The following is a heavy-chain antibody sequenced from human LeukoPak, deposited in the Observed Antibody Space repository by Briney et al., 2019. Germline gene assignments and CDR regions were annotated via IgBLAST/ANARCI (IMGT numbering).Heavy chain of an antibody. CDR1: GYTFTSYD. J-gene: IGHJ4*02. V-gene: IGHV1-8*03. CDR2: MNPNSGNT. CDR3: ARGTMGKYCSSTSCLGY. Sequence: ASVKVSCKASGYTFTSYDINWVRQATGQGLEWMGWMNPNSGNTGYAQKFQGRVTITRNTSISTAYMELSSLRSEDTAVYYCARGTMGKYCSSTSCLGYWGQGTLVTVSS. D-gene: IGHD2-2*01.